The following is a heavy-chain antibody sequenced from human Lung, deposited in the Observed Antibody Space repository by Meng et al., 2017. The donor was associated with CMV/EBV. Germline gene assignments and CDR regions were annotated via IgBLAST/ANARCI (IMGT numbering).Heavy chain of an antibody. CDR3: ARCFRGGGTQRRFGVFRSSYFFDY. CDR2: INHSGTT. D-gene: IGHD3-3*01. V-gene: IGHV4-34*01. Sequence: GSXRLXCAVYGGSFSGYCWSWIRQPPGKGLEWIGEINHSGTTNYNPSLESRVTISVDTSKNQFSLKLSSVTAADTAVYYCARCFRGGGTQRRFGVFRSSYFFDYXGLGXLVTVSS. CDR1: GGSFSGYC. J-gene: IGHJ4*01.